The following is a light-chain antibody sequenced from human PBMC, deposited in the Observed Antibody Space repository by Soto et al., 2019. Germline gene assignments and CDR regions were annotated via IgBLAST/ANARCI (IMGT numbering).Light chain of an antibody. V-gene: IGKV3-15*01. CDR1: ESVSSH. CDR3: QQYNSWPPIT. CDR2: GAS. J-gene: IGKJ5*01. Sequence: VLTQSPATLSVSPGESATLSCRASESVSSHLAWYQQKPGQAPGLLIDGASTRATGIPARFSGGGSGTEFTLTISSLQSEDFAVYYCQQYNSWPPITFGQGTRLEIK.